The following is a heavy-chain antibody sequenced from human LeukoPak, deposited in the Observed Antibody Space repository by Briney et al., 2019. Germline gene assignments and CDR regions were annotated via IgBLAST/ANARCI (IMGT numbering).Heavy chain of an antibody. V-gene: IGHV3-15*01. CDR3: ARDKIVGATIFDY. CDR1: GFTFDKAW. CDR2: IKSKIHGGTI. D-gene: IGHD1-26*01. Sequence: GGSLRLSCAASGFTFDKAWMTWVRQAPGKGLEWVGRIKSKIHGGTIDYAAPVKGRFTISRDNAKNSLYLQMNSLRAEDTAVYYCARDKIVGATIFDYWGQGTLVTVSS. J-gene: IGHJ4*02.